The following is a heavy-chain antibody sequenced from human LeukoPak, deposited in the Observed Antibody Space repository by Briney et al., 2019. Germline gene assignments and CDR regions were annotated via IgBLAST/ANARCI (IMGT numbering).Heavy chain of an antibody. CDR1: GFTFSSYW. J-gene: IGHJ4*02. CDR3: ARESQNFDY. CDR2: IKKDGSEK. V-gene: IGHV3-7*01. Sequence: AGSLRLSCAASGFTFSSYWMSWVRQAQGKGLQWGANIKKDGSEKYYVDSVKGRFTISRDNAKNSLYLQMNSLRAEDTAVYYCARESQNFDYCGQGTLVTVSS.